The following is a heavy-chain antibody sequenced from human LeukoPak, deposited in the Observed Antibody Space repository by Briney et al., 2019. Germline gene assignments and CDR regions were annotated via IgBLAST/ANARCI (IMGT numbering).Heavy chain of an antibody. Sequence: ASVKVSCKASGYTFTDYYMNWVRQAPGQGLEWMGWIHPNSGGTNYAQKFQGRVTMTRDTSISTAYMELSRLTFDDTAVYYCGRKSAARKTSEFDYWGQGTRSPSPQ. J-gene: IGHJ4*02. D-gene: IGHD6-6*01. CDR2: IHPNSGGT. CDR3: GRKSAARKTSEFDY. CDR1: GYTFTDYY. V-gene: IGHV1-2*02.